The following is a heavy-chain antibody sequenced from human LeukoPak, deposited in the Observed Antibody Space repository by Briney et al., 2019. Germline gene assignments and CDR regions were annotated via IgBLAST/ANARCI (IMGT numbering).Heavy chain of an antibody. CDR2: IKQDGSEK. V-gene: IGHV3-7*01. Sequence: GGSLRLSCAASGFTFSSYWMNWVRQAPGKGLEWVANIKQDGSEKYYVDSVKGRFTISRDNAKNSLYLQMNSLRAEDTAVYYCAKDGLGIQRIAARRVQDYWGQGTLVTVSS. CDR1: GFTFSSYW. CDR3: AKDGLGIQRIAARRVQDY. J-gene: IGHJ4*02. D-gene: IGHD6-6*01.